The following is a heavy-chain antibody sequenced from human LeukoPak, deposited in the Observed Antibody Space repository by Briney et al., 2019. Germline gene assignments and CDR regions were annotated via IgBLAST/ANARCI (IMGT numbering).Heavy chain of an antibody. CDR2: VNDSGGT. CDR3: ARGAYFYGSGINWFDP. D-gene: IGHD3-10*01. CDR1: IDSFTNYY. V-gene: IGHV4-34*01. J-gene: IGHJ5*02. Sequence: SETLSLTCAVYIDSFTNYYWNWIRQTPGKGLEWIGEVNDSGGTNINPSLRSRVILSVDTSKNQFSLKLSSVTAADTAVYYCARGAYFYGSGINWFDPWGQGTLITVSS.